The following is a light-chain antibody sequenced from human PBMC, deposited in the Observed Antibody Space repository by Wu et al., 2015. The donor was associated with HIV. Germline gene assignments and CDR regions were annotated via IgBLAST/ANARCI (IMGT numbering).Light chain of an antibody. Sequence: EIVLTQSPATLSLSPGSRATLSCRASQSIRSDLGWYQQRLGQAPRLLIYDASNRATGIPARFSGSGSGTEFTLTISSLEPDDFAVYYCQHRSDWPTFGQGTKVEIQ. V-gene: IGKV3-11*01. CDR3: QHRSDWPT. J-gene: IGKJ1*01. CDR2: DAS. CDR1: QSIRSD.